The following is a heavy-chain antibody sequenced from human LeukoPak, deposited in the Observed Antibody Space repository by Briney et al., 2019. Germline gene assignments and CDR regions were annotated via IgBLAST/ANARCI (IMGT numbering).Heavy chain of an antibody. D-gene: IGHD6-19*01. V-gene: IGHV1-69*13. CDR1: GGTFSNYA. CDR2: IIPIFGTA. CDR3: ARILSSSWYEYFHH. Sequence: GASVKVSCKASGGTFSNYAISWVRHAPGQGLEWMGAIIPIFGTANYAQKFQGRVTITADESTSTAYMELSSLRSEDTAVYYCARILSSSWYEYFHHWGQGTLVTVSS. J-gene: IGHJ1*01.